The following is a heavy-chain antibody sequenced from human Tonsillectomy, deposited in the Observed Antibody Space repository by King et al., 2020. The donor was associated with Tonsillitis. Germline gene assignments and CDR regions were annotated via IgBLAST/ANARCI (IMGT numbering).Heavy chain of an antibody. CDR3: TRVRTDGFDAFDI. J-gene: IGHJ3*02. V-gene: IGHV3-74*01. Sequence: VQLVESGGGLVQPGGSLRLSCAASGFTFSSYWMHWVRQAPGKGLVWVSRIKSDGSSTSYADSVKGRFTISRDNAKNTLDLQMNSLRAEDTAVYFCTRVRTDGFDAFDIWGQGTMVTVSS. CDR2: IKSDGSST. CDR1: GFTFSSYW. D-gene: IGHD1/OR15-1a*01.